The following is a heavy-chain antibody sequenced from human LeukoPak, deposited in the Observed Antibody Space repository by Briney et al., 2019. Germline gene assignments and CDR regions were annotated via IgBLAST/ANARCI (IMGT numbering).Heavy chain of an antibody. Sequence: SETLSLTCTVSAGSISSYYWSLIRQPPGKGLEWIGYIYYSGSTNYNPSLESRVTISVDTSKNQFSLKLSSVTAAGTAVYYCARVITPTYYFDYWGQGTLVTVSS. CDR3: ARVITPTYYFDY. J-gene: IGHJ4*02. CDR1: AGSISSYY. CDR2: IYYSGST. D-gene: IGHD3-16*02. V-gene: IGHV4-59*08.